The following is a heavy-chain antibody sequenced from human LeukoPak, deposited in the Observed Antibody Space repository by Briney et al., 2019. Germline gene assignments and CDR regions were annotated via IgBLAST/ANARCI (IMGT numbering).Heavy chain of an antibody. Sequence: PGGSLRLSCAASGFTFSSYDMHWVRQATGKGLEWVSAIGTAGDTYYPGSVKGRFTISRENAKNSLYLQMNSLRAGDTAVYYCARARAYGESYYYYGMDVWGQGTTVTVSS. J-gene: IGHJ6*02. CDR3: ARARAYGESYYYYGMDV. CDR2: IGTAGDT. CDR1: GFTFSSYD. D-gene: IGHD4-17*01. V-gene: IGHV3-13*01.